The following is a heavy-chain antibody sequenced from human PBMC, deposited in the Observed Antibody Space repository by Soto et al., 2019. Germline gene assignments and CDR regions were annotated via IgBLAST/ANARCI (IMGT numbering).Heavy chain of an antibody. D-gene: IGHD3-22*01. CDR1: GGTFSSYA. J-gene: IGHJ5*02. V-gene: IGHV1-69*06. Sequence: SVKVSCKASGGTFSSYAISWVRQAPGQGLEWMGGIIPIFGTANYAQKFQGRATITADKSTSTAYMELSSLRSEDTAVYYCARTPSMIVVVIDYWFDPWGQGTLVTVSS. CDR3: ARTPSMIVVVIDYWFDP. CDR2: IIPIFGTA.